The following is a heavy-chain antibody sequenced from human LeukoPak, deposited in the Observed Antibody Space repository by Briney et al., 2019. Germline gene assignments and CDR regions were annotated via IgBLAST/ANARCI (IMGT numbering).Heavy chain of an antibody. Sequence: ETLSLTCAVYGGSFSGYYWSWVRQAPGKGLESVSLLYSTDSGGRDYHADSVRGRFTVSRDISKNKMYIQMINAEDEGTAVYYCAREDRGSDVWGQGTLVTVSS. CDR2: LYSTDSGGRD. CDR1: GGSFSGYY. CDR3: AREDRGSDV. J-gene: IGHJ3*01. V-gene: IGHV3-66*01. D-gene: IGHD3-16*01.